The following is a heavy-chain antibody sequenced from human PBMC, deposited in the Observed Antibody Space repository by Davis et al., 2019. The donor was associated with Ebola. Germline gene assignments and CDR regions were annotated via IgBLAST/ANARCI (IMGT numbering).Heavy chain of an antibody. CDR1: GGSISSYY. V-gene: IGHV4-59*01. Sequence: MPSETLSLTCTVSGGSISSYYWSWIRQPPGKGLEWIGYIYYSGSTNYNPSLKSRVTISVDTSKNQFSLKLSSVTAADTAVYYCATYYDFRSGHYGMDVWGQGTTVTVSS. J-gene: IGHJ6*02. CDR2: IYYSGST. CDR3: ATYYDFRSGHYGMDV. D-gene: IGHD3-3*01.